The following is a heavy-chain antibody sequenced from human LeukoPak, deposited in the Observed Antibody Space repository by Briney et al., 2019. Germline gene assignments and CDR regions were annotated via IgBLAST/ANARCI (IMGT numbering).Heavy chain of an antibody. CDR1: GFTFSSYW. V-gene: IGHV3-7*01. CDR3: ARDNPDYDYIWGSYRGGDAFDI. CDR2: IKQDGSEK. D-gene: IGHD3-16*02. Sequence: GGSLRLSCAASGFTFSSYWMSWVRHAPGKGLEWVANIKQDGSEKYYVDSVKGRFTISRDNAKNSLYLQMNSLRAEDTAVYYCARDNPDYDYIWGSYRGGDAFDIWGQGTMVTVSS. J-gene: IGHJ3*02.